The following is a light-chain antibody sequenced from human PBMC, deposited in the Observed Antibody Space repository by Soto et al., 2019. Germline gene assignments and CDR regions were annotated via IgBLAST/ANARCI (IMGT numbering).Light chain of an antibody. CDR2: GSS. Sequence: EIVLTQSPATLSLSPGERATLSCRSSHTVGTYLAWYQKKPGQAPRLLIYGSSNRATGTPARFTGSGSGTDFSLTISSLEAEDSAIYYCQQRTNGPPLFTFGPGPKWRSN. V-gene: IGKV3-11*01. CDR1: HTVGTY. J-gene: IGKJ3*01. CDR3: QQRTNGPPLFT.